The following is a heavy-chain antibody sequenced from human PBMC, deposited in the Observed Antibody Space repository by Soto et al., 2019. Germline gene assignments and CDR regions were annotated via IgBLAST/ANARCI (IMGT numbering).Heavy chain of an antibody. CDR2: ITSSGGST. CDR1: GFTFRHYY. V-gene: IGHV3-11*01. CDR3: ASDKYPNSVNCFCL. J-gene: IGHJ5*02. Sequence: GVPRLSCAASGFTFRHYYLTGMRQTPGKVLEWISTITSSGGSTYYAASVKGRGTISRDHANNSLDLQKTGLSSEDTALYYCASDKYPNSVNCFCLWGRETRVTVAS. D-gene: IGHD2-21*01.